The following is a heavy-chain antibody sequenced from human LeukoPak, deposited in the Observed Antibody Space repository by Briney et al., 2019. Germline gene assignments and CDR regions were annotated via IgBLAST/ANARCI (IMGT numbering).Heavy chain of an antibody. CDR2: IIPIFGTA. CDR3: AREDYGDRLFGY. V-gene: IGHV1-69*06. CDR1: GGTFSSYA. Sequence: GSSVKVSCKASGGTFSSYAISWVRQAPGQGLEWKGGIIPIFGTANYAQKFQGRVTITADKSTSTAYMELSSLRSEDTAVYYCAREDYGDRLFGYWGQGTLVTVSS. D-gene: IGHD4-17*01. J-gene: IGHJ4*02.